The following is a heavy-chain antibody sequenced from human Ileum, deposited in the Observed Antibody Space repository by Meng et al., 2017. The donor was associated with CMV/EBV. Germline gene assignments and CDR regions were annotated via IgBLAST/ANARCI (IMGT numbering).Heavy chain of an antibody. CDR1: GFTFSNHT. CDR3: ARGIDGTTVFGNGMDV. D-gene: IGHD1-7*01. Sequence: GESLKISCAASGFTFSNHTMSWVRQAPGKGLEWVSVVSRSGGSTYYADSVKGRFTISRDNSKNTLYLQMNSLRAEDTAVYDCARGIDGTTVFGNGMDVWGQGTMVTVSS. CDR2: VSRSGGST. V-gene: IGHV3-23*01. J-gene: IGHJ6*02.